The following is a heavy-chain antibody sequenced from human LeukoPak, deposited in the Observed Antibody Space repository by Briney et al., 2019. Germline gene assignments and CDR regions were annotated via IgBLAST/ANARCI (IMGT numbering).Heavy chain of an antibody. CDR3: ARVRRDGYNSPDY. Sequence: NPSETLSLTCTVSGGSISSSYYYWGWIRQPPGKGLEWIGSIYSSGSTYYNPSLKSRVTISVDTSKNQFSLKLSSVTAADTAVYYCARVRRDGYNSPDYWGQGTLVTVSS. V-gene: IGHV4-39*07. D-gene: IGHD5-24*01. J-gene: IGHJ4*02. CDR1: GGSISSSYYY. CDR2: IYSSGST.